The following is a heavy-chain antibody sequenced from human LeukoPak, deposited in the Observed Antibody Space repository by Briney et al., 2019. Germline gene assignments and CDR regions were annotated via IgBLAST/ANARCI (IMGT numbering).Heavy chain of an antibody. CDR1: GFTFTSSA. V-gene: IGHV1-58*02. Sequence: ASVKVSCEASGFTFTSSAMQWVRQARGQRLEWIGWIVVGSGNTNYAQKFQERVTITRDMSTSTAYMELSSLRSEDTAVYYCAADPFWSGYYTFYGMDVWGQGTTVTVSS. D-gene: IGHD3-3*01. J-gene: IGHJ6*02. CDR3: AADPFWSGYYTFYGMDV. CDR2: IVVGSGNT.